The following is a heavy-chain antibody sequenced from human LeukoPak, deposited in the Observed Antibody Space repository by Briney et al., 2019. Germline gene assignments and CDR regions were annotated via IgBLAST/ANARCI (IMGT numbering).Heavy chain of an antibody. CDR2: IYGGGST. V-gene: IGHV3-53*01. CDR1: GFTVSSNY. D-gene: IGHD5-24*01. J-gene: IGHJ4*02. CDR3: AREDRDGYGYFDY. Sequence: GGSLRLSCAASGFTVSSNYMSWVRQAPGKGLEWVSVIYGGGSTYYADSVKGRFTISRDNSKNTVYLQVDSLRAEDTAMYYCAREDRDGYGYFDYWGQGTLVTVSS.